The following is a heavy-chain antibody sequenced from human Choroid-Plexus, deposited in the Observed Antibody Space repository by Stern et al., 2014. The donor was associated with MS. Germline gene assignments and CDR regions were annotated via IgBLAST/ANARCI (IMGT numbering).Heavy chain of an antibody. J-gene: IGHJ4*02. CDR3: AKDRQWSTYFFDY. D-gene: IGHD2-15*01. CDR2: ISYDGSDK. CDR1: GFTFSNFG. Sequence: DQLVESGGGVAQPGRPLILSCAASGFTFSNFGMHWVRQAPGKGLEWVALISYDGSDKYYEDSVKGRFTIFRDNSKNTLYMHMNSLRAEDTAVYYCAKDRQWSTYFFDYWGQGSLVTVSS. V-gene: IGHV3-30*18.